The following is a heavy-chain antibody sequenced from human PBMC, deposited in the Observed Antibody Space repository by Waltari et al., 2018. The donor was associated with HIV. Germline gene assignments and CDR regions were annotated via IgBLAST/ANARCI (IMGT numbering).Heavy chain of an antibody. CDR1: DYSITSGYS. J-gene: IGHJ4*02. D-gene: IGHD3-3*01. CDR3: ASTYYDLLEGWYFDF. CDR2: ISHSGTT. Sequence: QVQLQESGPGLVKPSETLSLPCSVPDYSITSGYSWGWIRQSPGRGLAWIGSISHSGTTVDSPSLKSRITLFRNTSKNQFFLKLTSATAADTAVYYCASTYYDLLEGWYFDFWGQGRLVTVSS. V-gene: IGHV4-38-2*02.